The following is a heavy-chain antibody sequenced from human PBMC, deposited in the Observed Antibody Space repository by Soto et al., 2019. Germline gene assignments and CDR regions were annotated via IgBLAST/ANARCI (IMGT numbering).Heavy chain of an antibody. D-gene: IGHD4-17*01. V-gene: IGHV4-59*01. CDR2: IYYSGST. Sequence: SETLSLTCTVSGGSISSYYWSWIRQPPGKGLEWIGYIYYSGSTNYNPSLKSRVTISVDTSKNQFSLKLSSVTAADTAVYYCGRSKEDGDYFDYFDYWGQGTLVTVSS. CDR1: GGSISSYY. CDR3: GRSKEDGDYFDYFDY. J-gene: IGHJ4*02.